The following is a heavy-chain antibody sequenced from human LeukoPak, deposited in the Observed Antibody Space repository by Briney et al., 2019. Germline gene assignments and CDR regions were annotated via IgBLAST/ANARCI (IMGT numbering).Heavy chain of an antibody. D-gene: IGHD2-8*02. J-gene: IGHJ3*02. V-gene: IGHV4-30-2*01. CDR3: ARGSGPTGVRAFDI. CDR1: GGSISSGGYS. CDR2: IYHSGST. Sequence: SETLSLTCAVSGGSISSGGYSWSWIRQPPGKGLERIGYIYHSGSTYYNPSLKSRVTISVDRSKNQFSMKLSSVTAADTAVYYCARGSGPTGVRAFDIWGQGTMVTVSS.